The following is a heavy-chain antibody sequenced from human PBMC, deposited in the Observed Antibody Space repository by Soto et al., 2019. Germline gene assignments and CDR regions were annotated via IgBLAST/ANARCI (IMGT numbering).Heavy chain of an antibody. CDR3: ARDPYSSSWYLGEFDD. D-gene: IGHD6-13*01. CDR1: GYTFTSYA. CDR2: INAGNGNT. J-gene: IGHJ4*02. Sequence: ASVKVSCKASGYTFTSYAMHWVRQAPGQRLEWMGWINAGNGNTKYSQKFQGRVTITRDTSASTAYMELSSLRSEDTAVYYCARDPYSSSWYLGEFDDWGQGTLVTVAS. V-gene: IGHV1-3*01.